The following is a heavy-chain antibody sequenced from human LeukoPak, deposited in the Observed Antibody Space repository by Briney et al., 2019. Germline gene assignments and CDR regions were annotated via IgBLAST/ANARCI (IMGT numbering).Heavy chain of an antibody. D-gene: IGHD3-16*01. CDR1: GFTFDDYA. Sequence: RAGRSLRLSCAASGFTFDDYAMHWVRQAPGKGLEWVSGINWNGGSTGYADSVKGRFTISRDNAKNSLYLQMNSLRAEDTALYYCARKNGGAHRYYYYYYMDVWGKGTTVTVSS. CDR3: ARKNGGAHRYYYYYYMDV. CDR2: INWNGGST. V-gene: IGHV3-20*04. J-gene: IGHJ6*03.